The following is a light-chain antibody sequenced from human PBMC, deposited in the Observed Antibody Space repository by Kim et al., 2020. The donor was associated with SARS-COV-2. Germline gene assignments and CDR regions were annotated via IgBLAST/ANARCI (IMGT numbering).Light chain of an antibody. J-gene: IGLJ2*01. V-gene: IGLV3-1*01. CDR1: KLGDKY. Sequence: SYELTQPPSVSVSPGQTASITCSGDKLGDKYACWYQQKPGQSPLLVIYQDNKRPSGITERFSGSNSGNTATLTISGTQAMDEADYYCQAWDSSTVVFGGGTQLTVL. CDR2: QDN. CDR3: QAWDSSTVV.